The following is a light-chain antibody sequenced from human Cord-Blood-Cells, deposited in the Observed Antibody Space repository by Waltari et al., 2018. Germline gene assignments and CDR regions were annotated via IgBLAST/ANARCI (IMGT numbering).Light chain of an antibody. CDR3: SSYAGSNNVV. CDR1: SSDVGGYNY. CDR2: EVS. J-gene: IGLJ2*01. Sequence: QSALTQPPPASGSPGQSVPIPCTGTSSDVGGYNYVSWYQRHPGKAPKLMIYEVSKRPSGVPDRFSGSKSGNTASLTVSGLQAEDEADYYCSSYAGSNNVVFGGGTKLTVL. V-gene: IGLV2-8*01.